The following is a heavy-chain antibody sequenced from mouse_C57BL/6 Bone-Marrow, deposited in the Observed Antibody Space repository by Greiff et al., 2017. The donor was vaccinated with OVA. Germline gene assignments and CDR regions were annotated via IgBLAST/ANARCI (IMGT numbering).Heavy chain of an antibody. CDR1: GFTFSSYG. V-gene: IGHV5-6*01. J-gene: IGHJ3*01. D-gene: IGHD3-3*01. CDR2: ISSGGSST. CDR3: ARGWGAD. Sequence: EVKLMESGGDLVKPGGSLKLSCAASGFTFSSYGMTWVRQTPDKRLEWVATISSGGSSTYYPYSVKGRFTISRDNAKNTLYLQMSRLKSEDTAMYYCARGWGADWGQGTLVTVSA.